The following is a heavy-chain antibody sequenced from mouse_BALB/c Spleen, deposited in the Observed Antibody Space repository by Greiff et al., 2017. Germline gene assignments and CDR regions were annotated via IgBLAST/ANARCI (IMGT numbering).Heavy chain of an antibody. CDR2: IDPSDSYT. V-gene: IGHV1-69*02. J-gene: IGHJ2*01. CDR3: ASGNYLFDY. CDR1: GYTFTSYW. D-gene: IGHD2-1*01. Sequence: VQLQQPGAELVKPGASVKLSCKASGYTFTSYWMHWVKQRPGQGLEWIGEIDPSDSYTNYNQKFKGKATLTVDKSSSTAYMQLSSLTSEDSAVYYCASGNYLFDYWGQGTTLTVSS.